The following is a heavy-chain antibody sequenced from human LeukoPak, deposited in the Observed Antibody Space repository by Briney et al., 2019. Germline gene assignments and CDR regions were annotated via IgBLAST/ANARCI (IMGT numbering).Heavy chain of an antibody. Sequence: TLSLTCTVSGGSISSGGYYWSWIRQPPGKGLEWIGYIYHGGSTYYNPSLKSRVTISVDRSKNQFSLKLSSVTAADTAVYYCARDIIAAAGTWFDYWGQGTLVTVSS. CDR2: IYHGGST. CDR3: ARDIIAAAGTWFDY. D-gene: IGHD6-13*01. CDR1: GGSISSGGYY. V-gene: IGHV4-30-2*01. J-gene: IGHJ4*02.